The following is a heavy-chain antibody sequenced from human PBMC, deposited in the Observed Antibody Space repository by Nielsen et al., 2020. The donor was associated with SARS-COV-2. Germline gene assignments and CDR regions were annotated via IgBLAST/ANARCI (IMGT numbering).Heavy chain of an antibody. D-gene: IGHD2-21*01. CDR3: AKVLRRYCVGNSCHLFDY. CDR1: GFNFDEYS. V-gene: IGHV3-43*01. J-gene: IGHJ4*02. Sequence: GESLKISCAGSGFNFDEYSMGWVRQGPGKGLEWLSVISWDGDHTYYEDSVKGRFTVSRDNSKNSLFLQMNSLRSDDTAFYYCAKVLRRYCVGNSCHLFDYLGQGTLVTVSS. CDR2: ISWDGDHT.